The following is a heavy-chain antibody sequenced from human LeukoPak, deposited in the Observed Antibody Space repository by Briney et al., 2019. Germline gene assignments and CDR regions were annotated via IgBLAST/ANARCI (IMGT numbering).Heavy chain of an antibody. V-gene: IGHV4-39*07. Sequence: KPSETLSLTCTVSGGSISSSSYYWGWIRQPPGKGLEWIGSIYYSGSTYYNPTLKSRVTISVDTSKNQFSLKLSSVTAADTAVYYCARDSLGVYSSSSPDAFDIWGQGTMVTVSS. CDR1: GGSISSSSYY. J-gene: IGHJ3*02. CDR2: IYYSGST. CDR3: ARDSLGVYSSSSPDAFDI. D-gene: IGHD6-6*01.